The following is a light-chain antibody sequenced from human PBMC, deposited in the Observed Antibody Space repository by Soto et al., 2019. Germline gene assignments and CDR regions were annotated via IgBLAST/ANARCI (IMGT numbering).Light chain of an antibody. CDR1: QSISSY. J-gene: IGKJ1*01. CDR2: AAS. V-gene: IGKV1-39*01. CDR3: QQSYSTIWK. Sequence: DIQMTQSPSSLSASVGDRVTITCRASQSISSYLNWYQQKPGKAPKLLIYAASSLQSGVPSRFSGSGSGTDFTLTISSLQPEDFATYYCQQSYSTIWKCRQGTKVDIK.